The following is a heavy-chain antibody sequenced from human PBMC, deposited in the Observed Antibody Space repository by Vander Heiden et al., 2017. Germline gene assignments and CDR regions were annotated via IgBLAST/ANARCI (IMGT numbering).Heavy chain of an antibody. CDR2: IYDGIIK. CDR1: GFTVCSNG. D-gene: IGHD2-21*02. Sequence: EVQLVEHGGGFLPPRETLSLCCSASGFTVCSNGMSWVRQAPGKGLEWVAIIYDGIIKYYADAVKGRLTITRDNSKNMLYLQMSSLRAEDTAVYYCVRELAVTSDAFDIWGQGTMVTVSS. V-gene: IGHV3-53*01. J-gene: IGHJ3*02. CDR3: VRELAVTSDAFDI.